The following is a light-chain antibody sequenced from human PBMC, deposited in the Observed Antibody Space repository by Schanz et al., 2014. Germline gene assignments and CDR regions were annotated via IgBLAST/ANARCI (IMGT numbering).Light chain of an antibody. J-gene: IGLJ2*01. CDR2: DVT. V-gene: IGLV2-8*01. Sequence: QSVLTQPASVSGSPGQSITISCTGTSSDVGGYNYVSWYQQHPGKAPKLMIHDVTKRPSGVPDRFSGSKSGNTASLTVSGLQPEDEADYSCSSFAGHKVFGGGTKLTVL. CDR1: SSDVGGYNY. CDR3: SSFAGHKV.